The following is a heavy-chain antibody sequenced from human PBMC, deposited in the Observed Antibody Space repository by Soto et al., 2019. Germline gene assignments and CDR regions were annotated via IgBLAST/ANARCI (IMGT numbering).Heavy chain of an antibody. CDR2: ISESGTIT. CDR3: AKGGRRRGSYPPLDY. CDR1: GFTFGGSA. V-gene: IGHV3-23*01. Sequence: EVQLLESGGGLVQPGGSLRLSCAASGFTFGGSAMTWVRQAPGKGLEWVSGISESGTITFYADSVRGRYTISRDNSKNMVFLQMNSLRAADTAVFFCAKGGRRRGSYPPLDYWGQGTLVTVSS. J-gene: IGHJ4*02. D-gene: IGHD1-26*01.